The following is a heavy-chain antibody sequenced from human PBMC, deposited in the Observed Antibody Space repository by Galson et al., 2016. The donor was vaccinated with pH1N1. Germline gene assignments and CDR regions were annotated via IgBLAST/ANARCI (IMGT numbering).Heavy chain of an antibody. V-gene: IGHV4-39*01. Sequence: SETLSLTCTVSGGSISSSSYYWGWIRQPPGKGLEWIGNIYYSGSTYYNPSLKSRVTISVDTSKNQFSLKLSSVTAADTAVYYCARLDSPYEIGGGNFDYWGQGTLVTVSS. J-gene: IGHJ4*02. CDR2: IYYSGST. CDR1: GGSISSSSYY. CDR3: ARLDSPYEIGGGNFDY. D-gene: IGHD1-26*01.